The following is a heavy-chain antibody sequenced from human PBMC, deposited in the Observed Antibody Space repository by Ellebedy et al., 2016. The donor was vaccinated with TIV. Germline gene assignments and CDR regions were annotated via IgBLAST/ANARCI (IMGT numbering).Heavy chain of an antibody. V-gene: IGHV5-51*01. CDR2: IYPGDSDT. CDR3: ARRITGTGDWFDP. CDR1: GYSFTSYW. J-gene: IGHJ5*02. D-gene: IGHD1-20*01. Sequence: GGSLRLXCKGSGYSFTSYWIGWVRQMPGKGLEWMGIIYPGDSDTRYSPSFQGQVTISADKSISTAYLQWSSLKASDTAMYYCARRITGTGDWFDPWGQGTLVTVSS.